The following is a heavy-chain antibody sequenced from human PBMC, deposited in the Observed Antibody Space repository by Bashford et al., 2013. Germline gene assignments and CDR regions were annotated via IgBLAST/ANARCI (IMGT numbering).Heavy chain of an antibody. D-gene: IGHD2/OR15-2a*01. V-gene: IGHV3-21*01. CDR2: ITSSGTYD. CDR3: ARTTSERKGGLGWFDP. J-gene: IGHJ5*02. Sequence: VRQAPGKGLEWVSSITSSGTYDFHADSVKGRLTISRDNTRNSLYLQLNSLRAEDTAVYYCARTTSERKGGLGWFDPWGQGTLVTVSS.